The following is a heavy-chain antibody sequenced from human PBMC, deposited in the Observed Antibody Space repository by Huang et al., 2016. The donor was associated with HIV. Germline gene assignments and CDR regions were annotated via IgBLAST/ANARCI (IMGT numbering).Heavy chain of an antibody. J-gene: IGHJ4*02. V-gene: IGHV3-30*18. Sequence: QVQLVESGGGVVQPGRSLRISCAASGFTFSSYGMHWVRQGPGKGVDGVAGIAYDAKTKYYADAVKGRFSISRDNSKTTVYLQLNSLRLEDTAVYYCAKGGSAAAVLDFWGQGTLVTVSS. CDR3: AKGGSAAAVLDF. CDR2: IAYDAKTK. D-gene: IGHD6-13*01. CDR1: GFTFSSYG.